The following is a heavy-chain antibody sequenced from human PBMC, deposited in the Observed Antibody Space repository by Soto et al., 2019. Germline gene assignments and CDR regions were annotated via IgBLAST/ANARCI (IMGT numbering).Heavy chain of an antibody. J-gene: IGHJ4*02. CDR3: AHRPGGSGWRYYFDY. V-gene: IGHV2-5*01. D-gene: IGHD6-19*01. Sequence: SGPTLVNPTHTLTLTCSFSGFSLTSTGVGVGWFRQPPGKALEWLGLAYWNDDDRYRSSLRSRLTITKDTSKNQVVLTMTNMDPEDTATYYCAHRPGGSGWRYYFDYWGQGTLVTVSS. CDR1: GFSLTSTGVG. CDR2: AYWNDDD.